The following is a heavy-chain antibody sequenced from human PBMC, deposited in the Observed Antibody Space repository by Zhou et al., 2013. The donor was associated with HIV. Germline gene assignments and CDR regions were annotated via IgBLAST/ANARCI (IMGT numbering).Heavy chain of an antibody. CDR2: INPSSGTT. CDR3: ARSKTAVVLDLFDF. D-gene: IGHD2-8*02. V-gene: IGHV1-46*01. CDR1: GYTFTDYY. Sequence: QVQLVQSAAEVKKPGASVKVSCKASGYTFTDYYIHWVRQAPGQGPEWMGIINPSSGTTSYTQNFQGRVTFTRDTSTNTVNMELNSLRSEDTAVYYCARSKTAVVLDLFDFWGQGTLVTVSS. J-gene: IGHJ4*02.